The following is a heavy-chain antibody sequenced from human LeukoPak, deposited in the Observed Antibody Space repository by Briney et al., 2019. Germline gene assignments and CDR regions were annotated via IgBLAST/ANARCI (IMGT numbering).Heavy chain of an antibody. D-gene: IGHD6-19*01. V-gene: IGHV1-18*01. CDR3: ARDSEYSSGWYDY. J-gene: IGHJ4*02. CDR2: ISAYNGNT. CDR1: GYTFTSYS. Sequence: HWASVKVFCKASGYTFTSYSISWVRQAPGQGLEWRGWISAYNGNTNYAQKPQGRVTMTTDTSTSTAYMELRSLRSDDTAVYYCARDSEYSSGWYDYWGQGTLVTVSS.